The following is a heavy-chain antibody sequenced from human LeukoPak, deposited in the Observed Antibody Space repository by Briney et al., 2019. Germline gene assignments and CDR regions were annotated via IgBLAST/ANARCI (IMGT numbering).Heavy chain of an antibody. CDR2: IYYSGST. Sequence: PSETLSLTCTVSGGSISSYYWSWVRQPPGKGLEWIGYIYYSGSTNYNPSLKSRVTISVDTSKNQFSLKLSSVIAADTAVYYCARDNGSSEWAWFDPWGQGTLVTVSS. D-gene: IGHD6-13*01. CDR3: ARDNGSSEWAWFDP. V-gene: IGHV4-59*01. J-gene: IGHJ5*02. CDR1: GGSISSYY.